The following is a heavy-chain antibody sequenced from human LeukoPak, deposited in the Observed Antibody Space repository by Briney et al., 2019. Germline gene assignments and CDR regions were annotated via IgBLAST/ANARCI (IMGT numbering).Heavy chain of an antibody. CDR2: IYYRGSA. Sequence: NTSQTLSLTCTVSGGSINSGDYCWSWIRQPPGKGLEWIAHIYYRGSAYYNPSLKSRVTISLDTSKNQFSLELTSVTASDTAVYYCARKFDSWGQGILVTVSS. J-gene: IGHJ4*02. CDR3: ARKFDS. CDR1: GGSINSGDYC. V-gene: IGHV4-30-4*01.